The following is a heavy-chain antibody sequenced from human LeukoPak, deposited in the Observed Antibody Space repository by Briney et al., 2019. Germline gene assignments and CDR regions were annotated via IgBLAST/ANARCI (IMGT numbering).Heavy chain of an antibody. J-gene: IGHJ3*02. CDR2: IYYNRST. V-gene: IGHV4-59*08. Sequence: SETLSLTCSVSGASINSYYWSWIRQPPGKGLEWIGNIYYNRSTTYHPSLKSRVTISVDTSKNQFSLKLSSVTAADMAVYYCARVRRPDAFDIWGQGTMVTVSS. CDR3: ARVRRPDAFDI. CDR1: GASINSYY. D-gene: IGHD3-10*01.